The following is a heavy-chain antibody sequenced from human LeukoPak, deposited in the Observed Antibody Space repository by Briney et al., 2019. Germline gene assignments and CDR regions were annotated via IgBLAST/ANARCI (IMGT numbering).Heavy chain of an antibody. CDR3: AKASGSGSPNDFQH. Sequence: GGSLRLSCAASGFTFSSYDMTWVRQAPGKGLEWVSGMSGSGDSTYYADSVKGRFTISRDNSKNTLYLQMNSLRAEDTAVYYCAKASGSGSPNDFQHWGQGTLVTVSS. J-gene: IGHJ1*01. CDR2: MSGSGDST. CDR1: GFTFSSYD. D-gene: IGHD3-10*01. V-gene: IGHV3-23*01.